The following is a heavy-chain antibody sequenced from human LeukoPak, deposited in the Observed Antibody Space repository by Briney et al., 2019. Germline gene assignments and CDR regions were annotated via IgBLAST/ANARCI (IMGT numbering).Heavy chain of an antibody. CDR2: ISWNSGSL. CDR3: SKGLATHSGYAVPSDC. Sequence: GGSLRLSCAASGFTFGDYAIHWVRQVPGKGLEWVSGISWNSGSLGYADSVKGRFTISRDNAKNSLYLQMNSLRAEDTALYYCSKGLATHSGYAVPSDCWGQGTLVTVSS. CDR1: GFTFGDYA. D-gene: IGHD5-12*01. J-gene: IGHJ4*02. V-gene: IGHV3-9*01.